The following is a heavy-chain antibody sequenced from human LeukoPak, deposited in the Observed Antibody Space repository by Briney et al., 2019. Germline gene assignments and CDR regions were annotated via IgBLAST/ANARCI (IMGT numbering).Heavy chain of an antibody. Sequence: PWGVLRLSCAASGFTFSSYWMSWVRQPPGKGLEWIGEINHSGSTNYNPSLKSRVTISVDTSKNQFSLKLSSVTAADTAVYYCARAPWTRAASYYYYYYGMDVWGQGTTVTVSS. V-gene: IGHV4-34*01. J-gene: IGHJ6*02. D-gene: IGHD3/OR15-3a*01. CDR1: GFTFSSYW. CDR2: INHSGST. CDR3: ARAPWTRAASYYYYYYGMDV.